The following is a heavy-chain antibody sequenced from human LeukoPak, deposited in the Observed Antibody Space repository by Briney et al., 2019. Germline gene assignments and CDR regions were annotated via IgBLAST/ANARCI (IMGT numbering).Heavy chain of an antibody. D-gene: IGHD3-10*01. CDR2: IWYDGSNK. J-gene: IGHJ5*02. CDR3: AKDVRLWGNWFDP. CDR1: GFTFSSYG. Sequence: PGGSLRLSCAASGFTFSSYGMHWVRQAPGKGLEWVAVIWYDGSNKYYADSVKGRFTISRDNSKNTLYLQMNSLRAEDTAVYYCAKDVRLWGNWFDPWGQGTLVTVSS. V-gene: IGHV3-33*06.